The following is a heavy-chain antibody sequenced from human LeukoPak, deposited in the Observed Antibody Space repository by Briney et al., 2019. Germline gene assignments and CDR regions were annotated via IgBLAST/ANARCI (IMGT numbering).Heavy chain of an antibody. V-gene: IGHV4-61*02. CDR3: ARGGPRELLVAFY. J-gene: IGHJ4*02. CDR2: IYTSGST. D-gene: IGHD1-26*01. CDR1: GGSISSGSYY. Sequence: SETLSLTCTVSGGSISSGSYYWSWIRQPAGKGLEWIGRIYTSGSTNYNPSLKSRVTISVDTSKNQFSLKLSSVTAADTAVYYCARGGPRELLVAFYWGQGTLVTVSS.